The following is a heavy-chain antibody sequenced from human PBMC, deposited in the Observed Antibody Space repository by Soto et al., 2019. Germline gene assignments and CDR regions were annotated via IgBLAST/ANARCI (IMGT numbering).Heavy chain of an antibody. CDR1: GISFSDYH. V-gene: IGHV3-21*01. Sequence: ESGGGLVKPGGSLRLSCAASGISFSDYHMNWVRQAPGKGLEWVASIAPSGRFINYADSVEGRFFISRDNTNNSVFLQMNSLRGEDTSVYYCAGTYDPADYWGQGTLVVVSS. J-gene: IGHJ4*02. CDR2: IAPSGRFI. CDR3: AGTYDPADY. D-gene: IGHD3-22*01.